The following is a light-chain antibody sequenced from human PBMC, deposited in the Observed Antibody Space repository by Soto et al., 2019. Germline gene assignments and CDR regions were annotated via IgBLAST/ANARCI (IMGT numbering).Light chain of an antibody. CDR2: GAS. Sequence: EIVMTQSPATLSVSPGERATLSCRASQSVSSNFAWYQQKPGQAPRLLIYGASTRATGIPARFSGSGAGTEFTLTISSLQSEDFAVYYCQQYNNSPALTFGGGTKVEIK. V-gene: IGKV3-15*01. CDR3: QQYNNSPALT. J-gene: IGKJ4*01. CDR1: QSVSSN.